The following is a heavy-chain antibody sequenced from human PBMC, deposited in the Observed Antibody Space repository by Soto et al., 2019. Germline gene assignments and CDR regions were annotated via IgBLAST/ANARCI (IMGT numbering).Heavy chain of an antibody. CDR2: ISYDGTNK. V-gene: IGHV3-30*18. D-gene: IGHD1-26*01. Sequence: QVQLVESGGGVVQPGRSLSLSCAASGFTFSAYGMHWVRQAPGKGLEWVAVISYDGTNKYYADSVKGRCTISIDNSSNTLNPQMNSLRVDHTAVYYCAKVTFSGEYYYYYGMDVWGQGTTLNVSS. CDR1: GFTFSAYG. J-gene: IGHJ6*02. CDR3: AKVTFSGEYYYYYGMDV.